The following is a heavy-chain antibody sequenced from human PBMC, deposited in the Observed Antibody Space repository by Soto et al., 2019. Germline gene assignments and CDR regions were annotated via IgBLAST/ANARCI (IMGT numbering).Heavy chain of an antibody. V-gene: IGHV1-46*01. CDR1: GYTFTSYY. CDR2: INPSGGST. D-gene: IGHD6-19*01. J-gene: IGHJ4*02. Sequence: GASVKVSCKASGYTFTSYYMHWVRQAPGQGLEWMGIINPSGGSTSYAQKFQGRVTMTRDTSTSTVYVELSSLRSEDTAVYYCARMDYCSSGWTYFDYWGQGTLVTVSS. CDR3: ARMDYCSSGWTYFDY.